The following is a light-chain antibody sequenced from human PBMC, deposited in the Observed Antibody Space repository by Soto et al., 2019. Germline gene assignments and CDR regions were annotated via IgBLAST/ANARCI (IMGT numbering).Light chain of an antibody. J-gene: IGLJ1*01. V-gene: IGLV3-25*02. Sequence: SYELTQPPSVSVSPGQTARITCSGDALPKQYAYWYQQKPGQAPVVVTYKDNERPSGIPERFSGSTSGTTVTLTISGVQAEDEADYFCQSSDSSGRYPYVFGTGTKVTVL. CDR1: ALPKQY. CDR2: KDN. CDR3: QSSDSSGRYPYV.